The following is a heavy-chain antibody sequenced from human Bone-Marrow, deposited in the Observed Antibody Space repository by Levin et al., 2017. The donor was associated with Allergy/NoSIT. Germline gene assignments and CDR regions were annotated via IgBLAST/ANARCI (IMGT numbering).Heavy chain of an antibody. V-gene: IGHV3-21*01. CDR1: GFTFSSYS. CDR3: ARAIRSDYGETDDY. J-gene: IGHJ4*02. D-gene: IGHD4-17*01. Sequence: GGSLRLSCAASGFTFSSYSMNWVRQAPGKGLEWVSSISSSSSYIYYADSVKGRFTISRDNAKNSLYLQMNSLRAEDTGVYYCARAIRSDYGETDDYWGQGTLVTVS. CDR2: ISSSSSYI.